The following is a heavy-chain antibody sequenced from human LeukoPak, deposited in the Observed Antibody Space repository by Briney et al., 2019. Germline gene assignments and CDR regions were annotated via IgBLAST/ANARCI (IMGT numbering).Heavy chain of an antibody. J-gene: IGHJ4*02. D-gene: IGHD1-1*01. CDR1: GFTFSSYG. CDR3: ARDVQPFDY. CDR2: ISYDGSNK. V-gene: IGHV3-30*03. Sequence: PGGSLRLSCAASGFTFSSYGMYWVRQAPGKGLEWVAVISYDGSNKYYAESVKGRFTISRDNAKNSLHLQMNSLRAEDTAVYYCARDVQPFDYWGQGTLVTVSS.